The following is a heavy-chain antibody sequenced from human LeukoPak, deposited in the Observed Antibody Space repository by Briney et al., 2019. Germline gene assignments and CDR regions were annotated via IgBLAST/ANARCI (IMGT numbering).Heavy chain of an antibody. D-gene: IGHD4-17*01. CDR2: IHYSGST. CDR1: GGSFSGYY. Sequence: SETLSLTCAVYGGSFSGYYWSWIRQPPGKGLEWIGYIHYSGSTNYNPSLKSRVTISVDTSKNQFSLKLSPVTAADTAVYYCARHGTTVTDDMFDIWGQGTMVTDSS. J-gene: IGHJ3*02. CDR3: ARHGTTVTDDMFDI. V-gene: IGHV4-59*08.